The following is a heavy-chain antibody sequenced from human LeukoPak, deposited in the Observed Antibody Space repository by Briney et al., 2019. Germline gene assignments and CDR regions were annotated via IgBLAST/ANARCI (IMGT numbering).Heavy chain of an antibody. J-gene: IGHJ5*02. V-gene: IGHV1-8*01. CDR3: ARGRFPYSGSYHNWFDP. D-gene: IGHD1-26*01. CDR2: MNPNSGNT. Sequence: ASVKVSCKASGYTFTSYDINWVRQATGQGLEWMGWMNPNSGNTGHAQKFQGRVTMTRNTSISTAYMELSSLRSEDTAVYYCARGRFPYSGSYHNWFDPWGQGTLVTVSS. CDR1: GYTFTSYD.